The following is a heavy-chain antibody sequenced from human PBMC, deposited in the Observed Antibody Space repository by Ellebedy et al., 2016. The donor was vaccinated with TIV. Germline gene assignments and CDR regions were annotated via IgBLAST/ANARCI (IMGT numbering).Heavy chain of an antibody. J-gene: IGHJ4*02. CDR2: ISSSSSYT. D-gene: IGHD2-15*01. CDR1: GGSISSGAFY. Sequence: PSETLSLTCTVSGGSISSGAFYWTRIRQAPGKGLEWVSYISSSSSYTNYADSVKGRFTISRDNAKNSLYLQMNSLRAEDTAVYYCAKGSVGNSIPLDYWGQGTLVIVSS. V-gene: IGHV3-11*06. CDR3: AKGSVGNSIPLDY.